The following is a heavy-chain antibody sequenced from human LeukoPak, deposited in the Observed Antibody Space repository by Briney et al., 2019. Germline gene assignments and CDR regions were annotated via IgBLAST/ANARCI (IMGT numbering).Heavy chain of an antibody. J-gene: IGHJ4*02. V-gene: IGHV3-30*02. D-gene: IGHD1-26*01. CDR2: IWSDGSNK. Sequence: PGGSLRLSCAASGFTFSTYGMHWVRQAPGKGLEGVAFIWSDGSNKYYADSVKGRYTISRDNSKNTLYLQMNSLRPEDTAVYYCAKSLGATRGYFEHWGQGTLVTVSS. CDR3: AKSLGATRGYFEH. CDR1: GFTFSTYG.